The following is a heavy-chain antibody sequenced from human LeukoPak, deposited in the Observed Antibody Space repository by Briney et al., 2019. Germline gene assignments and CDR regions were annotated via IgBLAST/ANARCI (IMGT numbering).Heavy chain of an antibody. D-gene: IGHD3-10*01. Sequence: GASVKVSCKASGYTFTSYGISWVRQAPGQGLEWMGWISAYNGNTNYAQKLQGRVTMTTDTSTSTAYMELRSLRSDDTAVYYCARDLYYYGSGSSIFFDYWGQGTLVTVSS. J-gene: IGHJ4*02. CDR3: ARDLYYYGSGSSIFFDY. V-gene: IGHV1-18*01. CDR2: ISAYNGNT. CDR1: GYTFTSYG.